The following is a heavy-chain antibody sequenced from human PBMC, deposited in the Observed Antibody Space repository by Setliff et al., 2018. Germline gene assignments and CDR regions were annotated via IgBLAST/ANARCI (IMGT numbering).Heavy chain of an antibody. V-gene: IGHV4-61*10. CDR1: GGSISSGTFY. CDR2: IYSSGNI. D-gene: IGHD5-18*01. Sequence: SETLSLTCTVSGGSISSGTFYWTWLRQPAGKGLEWIGHIYSSGNINYNPSLKSRVNMPIDTSKNQFALNLKSVTAADTAVYYCARDRTAYSYGLDVWGQGTTVTVSS. J-gene: IGHJ6*02. CDR3: ARDRTAYSYGLDV.